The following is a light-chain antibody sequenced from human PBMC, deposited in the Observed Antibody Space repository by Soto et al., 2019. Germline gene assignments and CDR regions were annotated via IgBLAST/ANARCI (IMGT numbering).Light chain of an antibody. CDR2: DVT. V-gene: IGLV2-11*01. Sequence: QSALTQPRSVSGSPGQSVTISCTGTSSDVGSYNYVSWYQQHPGKAPKLMIYDVTKRPSGVPDRFSGSKSGNTASLTISGLQAEDEADYFCSSYIKTTTLYVFGSGTKLTVL. CDR3: SSYIKTTTLYV. J-gene: IGLJ1*01. CDR1: SSDVGSYNY.